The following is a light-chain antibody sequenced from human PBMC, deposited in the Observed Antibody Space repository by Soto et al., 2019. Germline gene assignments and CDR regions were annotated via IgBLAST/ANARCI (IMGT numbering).Light chain of an antibody. Sequence: QSVLTQPPSVSAAPGQKVTISCSGSSSNIGNNYVSWYQQLPGTAPKLLIYDNNKRPSGIPDRFSGSKSGTSATLGITALQTGDEADYHCGTWDSSLSAVVFGGGTKLTVL. CDR1: SSNIGNNY. J-gene: IGLJ2*01. V-gene: IGLV1-51*01. CDR2: DNN. CDR3: GTWDSSLSAVV.